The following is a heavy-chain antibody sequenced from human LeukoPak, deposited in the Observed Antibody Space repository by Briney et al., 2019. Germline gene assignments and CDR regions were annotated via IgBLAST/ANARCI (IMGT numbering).Heavy chain of an antibody. CDR1: GFTFSSYA. CDR2: ISYDGSNK. Sequence: GGSLRLSCAASGFTFSSYAMHWVRRAPGKGLEWVAVISYDGSNKYYADSVKGRFTISRDNSKNTLYLQMNSLRAEDTAVYYCARERTGTPDYWGQGTLVTVSS. J-gene: IGHJ4*02. V-gene: IGHV3-30*01. CDR3: ARERTGTPDY. D-gene: IGHD1-1*01.